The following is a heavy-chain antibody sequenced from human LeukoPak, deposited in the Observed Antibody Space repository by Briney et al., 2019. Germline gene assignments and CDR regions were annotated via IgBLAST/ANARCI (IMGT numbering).Heavy chain of an antibody. CDR2: ISDRGDST. CDR3: AKYYYDSSGYQAFDY. J-gene: IGHJ4*02. V-gene: IGHV3-23*01. CDR1: GFTFSSFV. Sequence: PGGSLRLSCAASGFTFSSFVMNWVRQAPGKGLEWVSTISDRGDSTYYADSVKGRFTISRDNSKNTLYLQMNSLRAEDTAVYYCAKYYYDSSGYQAFDYWGQGTLVAVSS. D-gene: IGHD3-22*01.